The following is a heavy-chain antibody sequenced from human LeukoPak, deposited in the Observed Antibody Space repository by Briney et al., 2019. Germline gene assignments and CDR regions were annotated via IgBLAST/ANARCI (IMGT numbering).Heavy chain of an antibody. CDR1: RSTFSRDA. J-gene: IGHJ5*02. D-gene: IGHD2-15*01. CDR2: ISSGGGA. V-gene: IGHV3-23*01. CDR3: AQGAYYSGNTHYAVRA. Sequence: GGSLRLSCVTSRSTFSRDAMTWVRQAPGKWLEWISTISSGGGAYYADSVQGRFTISRDNSKATMSLEMNNLRAEDTALYYCAQGAYYSGNTHYAVRAWGQGTLVIVSS.